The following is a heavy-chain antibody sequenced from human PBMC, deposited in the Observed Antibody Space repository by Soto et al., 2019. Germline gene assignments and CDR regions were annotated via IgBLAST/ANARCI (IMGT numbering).Heavy chain of an antibody. V-gene: IGHV1-46*03. Sequence: QVQLVQSGAEVKKPGASVKVSCKASGYTFTSYYMHWVRQAPGQGLEWMGIINPSGGSTSYAQKFQGRVTMTRDTSTSTVYMELSSLRSEDTAVYYCARSSRDGYNRSPDFDYWGQGTLVTVSS. J-gene: IGHJ4*02. CDR3: ARSSRDGYNRSPDFDY. D-gene: IGHD5-12*01. CDR1: GYTFTSYY. CDR2: INPSGGST.